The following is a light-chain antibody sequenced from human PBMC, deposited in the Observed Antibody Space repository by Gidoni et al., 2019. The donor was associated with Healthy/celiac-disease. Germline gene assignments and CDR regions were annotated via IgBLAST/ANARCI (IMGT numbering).Light chain of an antibody. Sequence: DIQMTQSPSSLSASVGDRVTITCQASQDISNYLNWYQQKPGKAPKLLIYDASNLETGVPSRFSGSGSGTDFTFTSSSLQHEDIATYYCQQYDNLPYTFGQXTKLEIK. CDR3: QQYDNLPYT. V-gene: IGKV1-33*01. CDR2: DAS. CDR1: QDISNY. J-gene: IGKJ2*01.